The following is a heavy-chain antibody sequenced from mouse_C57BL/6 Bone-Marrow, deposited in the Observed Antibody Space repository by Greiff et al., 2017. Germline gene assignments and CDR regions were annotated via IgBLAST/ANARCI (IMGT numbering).Heavy chain of an antibody. V-gene: IGHV1-50*01. CDR2: IDPSDSYT. CDR3: ARIDLYYSTLDSFAY. D-gene: IGHD2-5*01. J-gene: IGHJ3*01. Sequence: QVQLQQPGAELVKPGASVKLSCKASGYTFTSYWMQWVKQRPGQGLEWIGEIDPSDSYTNYNQKFKGKATLTVDTSSSTAYMQLSSLPSEDSAVYNCARIDLYYSTLDSFAYWGQGTLVTVSA. CDR1: GYTFTSYW.